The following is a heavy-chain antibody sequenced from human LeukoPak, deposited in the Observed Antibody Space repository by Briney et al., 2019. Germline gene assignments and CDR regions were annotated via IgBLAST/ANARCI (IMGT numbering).Heavy chain of an antibody. D-gene: IGHD3-10*01. J-gene: IGHJ5*01. V-gene: IGHV4-39*02. CDR1: GGSIGSSSYY. Sequence: SETLSLTCSVSGGSIGSSSYYWGWIRQPPGKGLEWIGSIFRSGSTYYSASLKSRASISVDTSKNHIALKLTSVTAADTAVYFCARRVGFYGSGSLNYFDPWGQGILVSVSS. CDR2: IFRSGST. CDR3: ARRVGFYGSGSLNYFDP.